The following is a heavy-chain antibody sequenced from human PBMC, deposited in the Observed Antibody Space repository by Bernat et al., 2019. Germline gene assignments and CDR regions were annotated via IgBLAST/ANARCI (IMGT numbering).Heavy chain of an antibody. J-gene: IGHJ6*02. CDR3: ANSGYYSPYYYYGMDV. CDR2: ISGSGGST. CDR1: GFTFSSYT. V-gene: IGHV3-23*01. Sequence: EVQLLESGGGLVQPGGSLRLSCAASGFTFSSYTMSWVRQAPGKGLEWVSAISGSGGSTYYADSVKGRFTISRDNSKNTLYLQMNGLRAEDTAVYYCANSGYYSPYYYYGMDVWGQGTTVTVSS. D-gene: IGHD3-22*01.